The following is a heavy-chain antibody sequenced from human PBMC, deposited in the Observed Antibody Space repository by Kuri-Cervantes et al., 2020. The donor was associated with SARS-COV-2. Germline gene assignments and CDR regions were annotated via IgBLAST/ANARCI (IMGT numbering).Heavy chain of an antibody. D-gene: IGHD4-17*01. V-gene: IGHV3-21*01. CDR1: GFTFSSYS. J-gene: IGHJ6*02. Sequence: GGSLRLSCAASGFTFSSYSMNWVRQAPGKGLEWVSSISSSSSYIYYADSVKGRFTISRDNAKNSLYLQMNSLRAGDTAVYYCARAPPVTTVTTIYYGMDVWGQGTTVTVSS. CDR2: ISSSSSYI. CDR3: ARAPPVTTVTTIYYGMDV.